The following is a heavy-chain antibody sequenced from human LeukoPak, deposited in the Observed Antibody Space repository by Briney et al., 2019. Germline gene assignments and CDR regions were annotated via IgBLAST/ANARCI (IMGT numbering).Heavy chain of an antibody. CDR2: THYKSKWYT. CDR1: GDSVSSNSAA. CDR3: ARGYCSTTNCYGDWFDP. J-gene: IGHJ5*02. V-gene: IGHV6-1*01. D-gene: IGHD2-2*01. Sequence: SQTLSLTCAISGDSVSSNSAAWSWIRQSPSRGLEWLGRTHYKSKWYTDYSVSVRSRVTINPDTSKNQFSLQLNSVTPEDTAVYYCARGYCSTTNCYGDWFDPWGQGTLVTVAS.